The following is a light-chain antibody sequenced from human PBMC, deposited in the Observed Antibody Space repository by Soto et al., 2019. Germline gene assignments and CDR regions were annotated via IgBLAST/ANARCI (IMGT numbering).Light chain of an antibody. CDR2: DAS. J-gene: IGKJ1*01. CDR3: QQYSTAPLT. V-gene: IGKV3-20*01. CDR1: LTVSDNY. Sequence: EIVLTHSPGTLSLSPGERATLSCRASLTVSDNYLAWYQQKAGQAPRLVIYDASSRAAGIPDRFSASGSGTDFTLTISRLEPEDFAVYYCQQYSTAPLTFGQGTKVEV.